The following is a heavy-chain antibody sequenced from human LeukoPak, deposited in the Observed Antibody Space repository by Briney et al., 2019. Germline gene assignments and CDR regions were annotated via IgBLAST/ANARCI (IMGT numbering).Heavy chain of an antibody. J-gene: IGHJ4*02. CDR2: ISYDGNNK. D-gene: IGHD3-22*01. CDR1: GFTFSSYV. V-gene: IGHV3-30*03. CDR3: ARGPRFAIRMIVVVTKGHFDY. Sequence: GGSLRLSCAASGFTFSSYVVHWVRPAPGKGVGWVAAISYDGNNKYYADSVKGRFTISRDNSKNTLYLQMNSLRAEDTAVYYCARGPRFAIRMIVVVTKGHFDYWGQGALVTVSS.